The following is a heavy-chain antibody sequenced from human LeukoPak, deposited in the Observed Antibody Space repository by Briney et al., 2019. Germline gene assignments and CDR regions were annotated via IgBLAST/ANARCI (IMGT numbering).Heavy chain of an antibody. CDR1: GYTFSSYY. V-gene: IGHV1-46*01. J-gene: IGHJ4*02. D-gene: IGHD3-22*01. CDR3: ARGHSSGYYTGPLDY. Sequence: ASVKVSCKASGYTFSSYYMHWVRQAPGQGLEWMAIIDPSGGSTSYAQKFQGRVTMTRDTSASTVYMELYSLRSEDTAVYYCARGHSSGYYTGPLDYWGQGTLVTVSS. CDR2: IDPSGGST.